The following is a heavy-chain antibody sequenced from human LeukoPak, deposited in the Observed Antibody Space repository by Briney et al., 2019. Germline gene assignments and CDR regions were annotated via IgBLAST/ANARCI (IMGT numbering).Heavy chain of an antibody. CDR3: AKGRGAFDI. CDR1: GFTFSSYG. J-gene: IGHJ3*02. V-gene: IGHV3-30*18. D-gene: IGHD3-10*01. Sequence: GGSLRLSCVASGFTFSSYGMHWVRQAPGKGLEWAAVITNDGSNKYYADSVKGGLTISRDNSKNTLYLQMTSLRAEDTAVSYCAKGRGAFDIWGQGTMVTVSS. CDR2: ITNDGSNK.